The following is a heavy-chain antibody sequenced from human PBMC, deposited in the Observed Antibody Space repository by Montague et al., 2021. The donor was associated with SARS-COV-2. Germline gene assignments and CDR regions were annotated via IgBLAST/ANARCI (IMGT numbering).Heavy chain of an antibody. J-gene: IGHJ4*02. CDR3: ARIPVGSKYYFDF. CDR1: GDSVAIMILT. CDR2: SHHRLKRNN. V-gene: IGHV6-1*01. Sequence: CAISGDSVAIMILTRNSNEHSSSLHSHRQLISHHRLKRNNDYAESVKSRITIDPNTSKHQFSLHLNSVTPEDTAVYYCARIPVGSKYYFDFWGQGTLVTVSS. D-gene: IGHD2-2*01.